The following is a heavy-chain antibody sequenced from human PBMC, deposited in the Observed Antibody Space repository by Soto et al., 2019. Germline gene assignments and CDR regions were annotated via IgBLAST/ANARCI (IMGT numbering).Heavy chain of an antibody. CDR2: IYYSGTT. V-gene: IGHV4-28*01. J-gene: IGHJ4*02. Sequence: QVQLQESGPGLVKPSDTLSLTCAVSGYSISSSNWWGWLRQPPGKGLEWIGYIYYSGTTYYNPSLKSRVTMSVDTAKKQFSLKLTSVTAVDTAVYYCARREIQGPIDYWGQGTLVTVSS. D-gene: IGHD1-26*01. CDR1: GYSISSSNW. CDR3: ARREIQGPIDY.